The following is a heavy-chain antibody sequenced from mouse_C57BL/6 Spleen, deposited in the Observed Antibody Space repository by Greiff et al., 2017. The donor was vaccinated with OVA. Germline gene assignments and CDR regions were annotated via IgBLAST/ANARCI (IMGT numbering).Heavy chain of an antibody. CDR3: ARYYGSTPWYFDV. CDR1: GYAFSSSW. V-gene: IGHV1-82*01. J-gene: IGHJ1*03. D-gene: IGHD1-1*01. Sequence: VQLQQSGPELVKPGASVKISCKASGYAFSSSWMNWVKQRPGKGLEWIGRIYPGDGDTNYNGKFKGKATLTADKSSSTAYMQLSSLTSEDSAVYFCARYYGSTPWYFDVWGTGTTVTVSS. CDR2: IYPGDGDT.